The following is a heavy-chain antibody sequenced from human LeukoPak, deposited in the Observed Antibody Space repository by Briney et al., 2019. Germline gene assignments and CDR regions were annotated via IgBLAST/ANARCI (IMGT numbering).Heavy chain of an antibody. D-gene: IGHD5-18*01. CDR3: ARDFRRLPFFVDY. J-gene: IGHJ4*02. CDR1: GYTFTSHG. Sequence: ASVKVSCKASGYTFTSHGISWVRQAPGQGLEWMGWISAYNGNTNYAQKLQGRVTMTTDTSTSTAHMELRSLRSDDTAVYYCARDFRRLPFFVDYWGQGTLVTVSS. V-gene: IGHV1-18*01. CDR2: ISAYNGNT.